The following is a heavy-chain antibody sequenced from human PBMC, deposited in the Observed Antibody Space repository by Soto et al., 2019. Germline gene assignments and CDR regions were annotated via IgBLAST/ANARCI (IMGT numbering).Heavy chain of an antibody. D-gene: IGHD6-13*01. Sequence: GASVKVSCKASGYTFTGYYMHWVRQAPGQGLEWIGWINPNSGGTNYAQKFQGWVTMTRDTSISTAYMELSRLRSDDTAVYYCARGGFRVGSSYYYYMDVWGKGTTVTASS. J-gene: IGHJ6*03. CDR1: GYTFTGYY. V-gene: IGHV1-2*04. CDR3: ARGGFRVGSSYYYYMDV. CDR2: INPNSGGT.